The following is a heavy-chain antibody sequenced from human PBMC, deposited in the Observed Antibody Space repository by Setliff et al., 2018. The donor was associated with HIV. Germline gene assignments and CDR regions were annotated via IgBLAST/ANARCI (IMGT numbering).Heavy chain of an antibody. CDR3: ARNSQKGIQPLLLAS. J-gene: IGHJ4*02. D-gene: IGHD1-1*01. CDR2: IYNSGYS. V-gene: IGHV4-59*01. Sequence: PSETLSLTCKVSGASISSYYWSWVRQPPGKGLEWIGYIYNSGYSNSKPSLKSRVTISVDTSKNQFSLMLDSVTAADTAVYYCARNSQKGIQPLLLASWGPGTLVTVSS. CDR1: GASISSYY.